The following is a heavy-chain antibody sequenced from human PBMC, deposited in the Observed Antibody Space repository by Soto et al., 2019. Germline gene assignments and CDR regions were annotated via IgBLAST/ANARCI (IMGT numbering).Heavy chain of an antibody. D-gene: IGHD5-12*01. V-gene: IGHV5-10-1*01. CDR2: IDPSDSYT. Sequence: PGESLKISCKGSGYSFTSYWISWVRQMPGKGLEWMGRIDPSDSYTNYSPSFQGHVTISADKSISTAYLQWSSLKASDTAMYYCASNSGYDPGDYYYYGMDVWGQGTTVTVSS. CDR3: ASNSGYDPGDYYYYGMDV. J-gene: IGHJ6*02. CDR1: GYSFTSYW.